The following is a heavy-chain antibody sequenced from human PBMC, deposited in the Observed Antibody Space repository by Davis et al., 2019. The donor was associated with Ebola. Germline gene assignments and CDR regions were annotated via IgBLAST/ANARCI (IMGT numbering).Heavy chain of an antibody. CDR2: IYYLGST. Sequence: SETLSLTCTVSSGSISNYYWSWVRQPPGERLQWIGYIYYLGSTNYNPSLKSRVTISVDTSRNQFSLKLSSVTAADTAVYYCARVSNKYGMDVWGQGTTVTVSS. J-gene: IGHJ6*02. D-gene: IGHD2/OR15-2a*01. CDR3: ARVSNKYGMDV. CDR1: SGSISNYY. V-gene: IGHV4-59*01.